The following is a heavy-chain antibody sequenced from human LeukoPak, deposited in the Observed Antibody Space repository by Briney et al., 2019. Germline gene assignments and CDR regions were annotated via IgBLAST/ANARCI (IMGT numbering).Heavy chain of an antibody. CDR1: GFTVSSSY. CDR2: IYSGGST. CDR3: ARVAFRTSSYISGIDY. J-gene: IGHJ4*02. D-gene: IGHD6-6*01. Sequence: GGSLRLSCSASGFTVSSSYMSWVRQAPGKGLEWVSVIYSGGSTYYADSVKGRFTISRDNSKNTLYLQMNSLRIEDTAVYYCARVAFRTSSYISGIDYWGQGTLVTVSS. V-gene: IGHV3-53*01.